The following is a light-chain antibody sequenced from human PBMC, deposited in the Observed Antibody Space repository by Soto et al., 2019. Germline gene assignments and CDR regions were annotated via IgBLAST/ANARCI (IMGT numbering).Light chain of an antibody. V-gene: IGKV1-33*01. Sequence: DIQMTQSPSSLSAFVGDSITITCQASQDIKNYLNWDQHKPGKAPKLLIYDAFKSDTGVPSRFSGSGSGTDFTFTISSLQPEDIATYFCQQYDSLPPTFGGGTRVDI. CDR3: QQYDSLPPT. J-gene: IGKJ4*01. CDR2: DAF. CDR1: QDIKNY.